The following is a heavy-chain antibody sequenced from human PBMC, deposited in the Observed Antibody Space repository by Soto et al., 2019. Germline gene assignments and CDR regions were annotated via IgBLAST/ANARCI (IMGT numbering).Heavy chain of an antibody. Sequence: QVQLQESGPGLVKPSETLSLTCTVSGGSISSYYWSWIRQPPGKGLEWIGYIYYSGSTNYNPSLTSRVPISVDTSKNQFSLKLCSVTAADTAVYYCARFNWYFDLWGRGTLVTVSS. CDR2: IYYSGST. J-gene: IGHJ2*01. CDR3: ARFNWYFDL. V-gene: IGHV4-59*08. CDR1: GGSISSYY.